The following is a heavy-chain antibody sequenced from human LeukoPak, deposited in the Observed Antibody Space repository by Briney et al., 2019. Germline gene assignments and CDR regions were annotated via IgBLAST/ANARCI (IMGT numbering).Heavy chain of an antibody. J-gene: IGHJ3*02. CDR2: INRDGTST. V-gene: IGHV3-74*01. Sequence: GGSLRLSCAASGFIFATYKMNWVRQAPGKGLVWVSLINRDGTSTAYADSVKGRFTISRDNAKNTVYLQMNSLRADDTAVYYCAREQYGSDDALDIWGQGTMVTVSS. D-gene: IGHD4-17*01. CDR3: AREQYGSDDALDI. CDR1: GFIFATYK.